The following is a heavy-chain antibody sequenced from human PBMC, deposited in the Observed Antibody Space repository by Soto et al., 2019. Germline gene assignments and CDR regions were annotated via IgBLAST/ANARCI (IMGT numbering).Heavy chain of an antibody. CDR3: ARSTQNLDS. CDR2: ISGSGTNT. J-gene: IGHJ4*02. D-gene: IGHD1-26*01. Sequence: PGGSLRLSCAASGFTFSNYAMSWVRQAPGKGLEWVSAISGSGTNTSYADSVKGRFTISRDNAKNTLYLQMNSLRAEDTAVYYCARSTQNLDSWGQGTLVTVSS. CDR1: GFTFSNYA. V-gene: IGHV3-23*01.